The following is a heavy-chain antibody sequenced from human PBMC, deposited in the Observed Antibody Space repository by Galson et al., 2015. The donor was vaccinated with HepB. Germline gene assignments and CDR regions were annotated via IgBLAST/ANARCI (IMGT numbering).Heavy chain of an antibody. CDR2: IYYSGST. CDR3: ARKLWFGDAFDI. J-gene: IGHJ3*02. V-gene: IGHV4-59*01. Sequence: ETLSLTCTVSGGSISSYYWSWIRQPPGKGLEWIGYIYYSGSTNYNPSLKSRVTISVDTSKNQFSLKLSSVTAADTAVYYCARKLWFGDAFDIWGQGTMVTVSS. D-gene: IGHD3-10*01. CDR1: GGSISSYY.